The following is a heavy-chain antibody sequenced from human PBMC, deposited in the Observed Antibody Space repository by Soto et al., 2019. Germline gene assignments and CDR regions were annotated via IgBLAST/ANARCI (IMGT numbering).Heavy chain of an antibody. J-gene: IGHJ4*02. CDR2: ISYDGSNK. Sequence: QVQLVESGGGVVQPGRSLRLSCAASGFTFSSYAMHWVRQAPGKGLEWVAVISYDGSNKYYADSVKGRFTISRDNSKNTLYLQMNSLRADDTAGYYCARLIGVAGQSEGYCDYWGQGTLVTVSP. CDR3: ARLIGVAGQSEGYCDY. CDR1: GFTFSSYA. D-gene: IGHD6-19*01. V-gene: IGHV3-30-3*01.